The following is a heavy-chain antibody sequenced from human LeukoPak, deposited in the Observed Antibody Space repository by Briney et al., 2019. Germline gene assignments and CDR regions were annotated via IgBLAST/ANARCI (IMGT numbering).Heavy chain of an antibody. Sequence: SETLSLTCTVSGGSISSYYWSWIRQPPGKGLEWMGYIYYSGSTNYNPSLKSRVTISVDTSKNQFSLKLSSVTAADTAVYYCARSRRGYCSGGSCLNWFDPWGQGTLVTVSS. CDR3: ARSRRGYCSGGSCLNWFDP. J-gene: IGHJ5*02. CDR1: GGSISSYY. D-gene: IGHD2-15*01. V-gene: IGHV4-59*01. CDR2: IYYSGST.